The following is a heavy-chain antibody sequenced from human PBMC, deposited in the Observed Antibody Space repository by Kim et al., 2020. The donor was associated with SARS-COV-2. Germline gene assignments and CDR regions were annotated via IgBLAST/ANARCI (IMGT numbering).Heavy chain of an antibody. CDR2: IKQDGSEK. Sequence: GGSLRLSCAASGFTFSNHWLSWVRQTTGKGLEWVANIKQDGSEKYYMDSAKGRFTISRDNAKSSLYLQINSLRAEDTAVYYCAREIPSDYVNNYYYMDVWGKGTTVTVSS. CDR3: AREIPSDYVNNYYYMDV. D-gene: IGHD4-17*01. V-gene: IGHV3-7*01. J-gene: IGHJ6*03. CDR1: GFTFSNHW.